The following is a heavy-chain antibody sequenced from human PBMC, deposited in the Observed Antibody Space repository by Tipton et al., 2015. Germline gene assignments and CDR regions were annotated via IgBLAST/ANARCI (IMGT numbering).Heavy chain of an antibody. D-gene: IGHD3-9*01. CDR3: ACQDYDSLTRDYQTVDY. CDR2: IYPGDSDT. J-gene: IGHJ4*02. V-gene: IGHV5-51*01. CDR1: GYSFSNYW. Sequence: QLVQSGAEVKKPGESLKISCKGSGYSFSNYWIGWVRQMPGKGLEWMGIIYPGDSDTRYSPSFQGQVTISADKSISIAYLQWSSLKASDTAMYYCACQDYDSLTRDYQTVDYWGQGTLVTVSS.